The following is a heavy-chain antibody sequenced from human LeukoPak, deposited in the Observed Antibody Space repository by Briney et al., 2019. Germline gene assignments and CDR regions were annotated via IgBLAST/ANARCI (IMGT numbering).Heavy chain of an antibody. D-gene: IGHD6-13*01. J-gene: IGHJ4*02. CDR3: AACVRGSSSWYFLS. CDR2: IYYSGST. CDR1: GGSISSYY. Sequence: SETLSLTCTVSGGSISSYYWSWIRQPPGKGLEWIGYIYYSGSTNYNPSLKSRVTISVDTSKNQFSLKLSSVTAADTAVYYCAACVRGSSSWYFLSWGQGTLVTVSS. V-gene: IGHV4-59*01.